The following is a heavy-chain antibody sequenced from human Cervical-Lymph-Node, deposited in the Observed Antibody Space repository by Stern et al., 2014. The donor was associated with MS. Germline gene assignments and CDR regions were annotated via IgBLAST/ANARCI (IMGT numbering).Heavy chain of an antibody. V-gene: IGHV5-51*01. D-gene: IGHD3-10*01. J-gene: IGHJ3*02. CDR3: ARPWGFGELRDVFDI. CDR2: IYPGDADP. Sequence: QLVQSGAEVKKPGESLTISCKGSGYSFTGYWIGWVRQMPGKGLEWMGLIYPGDADPRSTPHYQGQVAISAVKSITTAYLQWSSLKASDTAMYYCARPWGFGELRDVFDIWGQGTMVTVSS. CDR1: GYSFTGYW.